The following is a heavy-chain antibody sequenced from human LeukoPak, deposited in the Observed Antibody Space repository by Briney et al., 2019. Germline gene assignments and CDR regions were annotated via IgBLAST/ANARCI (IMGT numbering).Heavy chain of an antibody. CDR1: GFTFSSYA. V-gene: IGHV3-23*01. D-gene: IGHD2-15*01. CDR3: AKDGWDIVVVVAAPLDAFDI. Sequence: PGGSLRLSCAASGFTFSSYAMSWVRQAPGKGLEWVSAISGSGGSTYYADSVKGRFTISRDNSKNTLYLQMNSLRAEDTAVYYCAKDGWDIVVVVAAPLDAFDIWGQGTMVTVSS. J-gene: IGHJ3*02. CDR2: ISGSGGST.